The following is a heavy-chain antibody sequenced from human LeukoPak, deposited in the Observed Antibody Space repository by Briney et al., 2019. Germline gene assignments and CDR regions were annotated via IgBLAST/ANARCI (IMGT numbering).Heavy chain of an antibody. D-gene: IGHD4-23*01. CDR1: GFTFSSYG. CDR2: ISYDGSNK. J-gene: IGHJ4*02. Sequence: GGSLRLSCAASGFTFSSYGMHWVRQAPGKGLEWVAVISYDGSNKYYADSVKGRFTISRDNSKNTLYLQMNSLRAEDTAVYYCAKDAKMTTVVTPFNYWGQGTLVTVSS. CDR3: AKDAKMTTVVTPFNY. V-gene: IGHV3-30*18.